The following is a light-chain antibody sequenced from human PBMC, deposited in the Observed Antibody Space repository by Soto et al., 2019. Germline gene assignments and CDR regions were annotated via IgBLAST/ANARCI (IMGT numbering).Light chain of an antibody. J-gene: IGKJ1*01. CDR2: DAS. V-gene: IGKV3-20*01. CDR3: QQYGSSPWT. Sequence: IVLTQSPGTLSLSPGEGATLSCRASQSIRSTSLAWYQRRPGQAPRLLFYDASTRATGIPDRFSGSGSETDFTLTINRLEPEDFAVYYCQQYGSSPWTFGQGTKVEI. CDR1: QSIRSTS.